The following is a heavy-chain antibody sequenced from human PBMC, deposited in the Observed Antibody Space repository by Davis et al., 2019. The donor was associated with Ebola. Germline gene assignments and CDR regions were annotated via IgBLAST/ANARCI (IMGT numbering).Heavy chain of an antibody. CDR1: GGSISSYY. CDR3: ARQDSCSGGSCFLYYYYGMDV. Sequence: SETLSLTCTVSGGSISSYYWSWIRQPPGKGLEWIGYINYRGSAIHNPSLKSRVTISVDTSKNQFSLKLSSVTAADTAVYYCARQDSCSGGSCFLYYYYGMDVWGKGTTVTVSS. V-gene: IGHV4-59*08. CDR2: INYRGSA. D-gene: IGHD2-15*01. J-gene: IGHJ6*04.